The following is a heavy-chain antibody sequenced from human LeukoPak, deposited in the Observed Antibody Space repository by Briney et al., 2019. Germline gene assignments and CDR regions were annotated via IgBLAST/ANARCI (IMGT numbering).Heavy chain of an antibody. J-gene: IGHJ4*02. V-gene: IGHV3-48*03. CDR1: GFTFSSYE. CDR2: ISSSGSTI. Sequence: GGSLRLSCAASGFTFSSYEMNWVRQAPGKGLEWVSYISSSGSTIYYADSVKGRFTISRDNAKSSLYLQMNSRRAEDTAVYYCARVMGGIIRRWLQRASYFDYWGQGTLVTVSS. D-gene: IGHD5-24*01. CDR3: ARVMGGIIRRWLQRASYFDY.